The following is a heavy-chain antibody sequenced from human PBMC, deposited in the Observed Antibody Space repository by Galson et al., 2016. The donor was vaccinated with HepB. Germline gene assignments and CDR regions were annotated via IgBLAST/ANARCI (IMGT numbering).Heavy chain of an antibody. Sequence: QSGAEVKKSGESLKISCKGSGYTFTNYWIGWVRQKPGKGLEWMGIIYPGDSDTRYSPSFQGQVTISADKSFRTADRQWRGLKASDTAMYYCARSGSLGRYFDYWGQGTLVTVSS. D-gene: IGHD7-27*01. J-gene: IGHJ4*02. V-gene: IGHV5-51*01. CDR1: GYTFTNYW. CDR2: IYPGDSDT. CDR3: ARSGSLGRYFDY.